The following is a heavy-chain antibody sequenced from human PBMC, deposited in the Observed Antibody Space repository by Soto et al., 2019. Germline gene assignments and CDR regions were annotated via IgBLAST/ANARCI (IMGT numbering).Heavy chain of an antibody. Sequence: PGVSLRLSCAASGSTFTTYWMTWVRQPPGKGLEWVANMDQDGSERYYVDSVRGRFTISRDNAKNSLYLQMNSLRAEDTAVYYCVCGGNFFVYWGQGTLVTVSS. D-gene: IGHD3-16*01. CDR3: VCGGNFFVY. J-gene: IGHJ4*02. CDR2: MDQDGSER. V-gene: IGHV3-7*01. CDR1: GSTFTTYW.